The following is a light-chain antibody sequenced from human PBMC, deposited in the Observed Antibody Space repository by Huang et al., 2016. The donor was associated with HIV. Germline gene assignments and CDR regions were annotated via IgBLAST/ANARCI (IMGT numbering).Light chain of an antibody. CDR2: DAS. J-gene: IGKJ3*01. CDR3: QQRSSWPPFT. CDR1: QRLSKY. Sequence: EIVLTQSPATLSLSPGERATLSCRASQRLSKYLAWYQQRPGQAPRLLIYDASNRATGIPARCSGSGSVTDFTLTISSLEPEDFAVYYCQQRSSWPPFTFGPGTKVDI. V-gene: IGKV3-11*01.